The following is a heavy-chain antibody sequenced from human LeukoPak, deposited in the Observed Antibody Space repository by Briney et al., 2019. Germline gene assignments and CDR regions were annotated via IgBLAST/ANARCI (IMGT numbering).Heavy chain of an antibody. V-gene: IGHV3-11*01. CDR2: ISSSGSTI. CDR3: ARTRSSWYSRLVDY. D-gene: IGHD6-13*01. Sequence: GGSLRLSCAASGFTFGDYYMSWIRQAPGKGLEWVSYISSSGSTIYYADSVKGRFTISRDNAKNSLYLQMNSLRAEDTAVYYCARTRSSWYSRLVDYWGQGTLVTVSS. CDR1: GFTFGDYY. J-gene: IGHJ4*02.